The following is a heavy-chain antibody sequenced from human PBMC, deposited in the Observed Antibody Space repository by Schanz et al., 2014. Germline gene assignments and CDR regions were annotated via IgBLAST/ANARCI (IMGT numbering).Heavy chain of an antibody. CDR3: ARGRGSDWNYGTRDY. CDR2: VYYSGST. V-gene: IGHV4-59*01. D-gene: IGHD1-7*01. CDR1: GGSISNYY. Sequence: QVQLQESGPGLVRPSETLSLTCTVSGGSISNYYWSWIRQPPGKGLEWIGYVYYSGSTNYYPSLKSRVTISVDTSKNQFSLKLNSVTPADTAVYYCARGRGSDWNYGTRDYWGQGTLVTVSS. J-gene: IGHJ4*02.